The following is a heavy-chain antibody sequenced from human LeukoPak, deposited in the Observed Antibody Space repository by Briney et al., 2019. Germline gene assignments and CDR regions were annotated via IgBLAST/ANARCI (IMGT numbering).Heavy chain of an antibody. Sequence: ASVKVSCKASGYTFTSYYMLWVRQAPGQGLEWMGIINPSGGSTSYAQKFQGRVTMTRDTSTSTVYMELSSLRSEDTAVYYCARDIVGTRLGHWGQGTLVTVSS. D-gene: IGHD1-26*01. CDR1: GYTFTSYY. J-gene: IGHJ4*02. V-gene: IGHV1-46*01. CDR3: ARDIVGTRLGH. CDR2: INPSGGST.